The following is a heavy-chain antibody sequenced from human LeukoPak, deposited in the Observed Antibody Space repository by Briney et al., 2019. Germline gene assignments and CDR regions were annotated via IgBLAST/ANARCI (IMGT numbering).Heavy chain of an antibody. V-gene: IGHV4-30-2*01. D-gene: IGHD5-12*01. CDR3: ARVANSNSFDY. CDR2: IYHSGST. CDR1: GGSISSGGHS. J-gene: IGHJ4*02. Sequence: PSETLSLTCAVSGGSISSGGHSWSWIRQPPGKGLEWIGYIYHSGSTYYNPSLKGRVTISVDRSKNQFSLKLSSVTAADTAVYYCARVANSNSFDYWGQGTLVTVSS.